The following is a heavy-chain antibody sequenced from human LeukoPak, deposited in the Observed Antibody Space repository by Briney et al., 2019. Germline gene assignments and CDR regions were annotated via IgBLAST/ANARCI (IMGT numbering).Heavy chain of an antibody. V-gene: IGHV1-69*13. CDR3: ARDDFWSGYSAYYFDY. D-gene: IGHD3-3*01. CDR1: GGTFSSYA. Sequence: LVKVSCKASGGTFSSYAISWVRQAPGQGLEWMGGIIPIFGTANYAQKFQGRVTITADESTSTAYMELSSLRSEDTAVYYCARDDFWSGYSAYYFDYWGQGTLVTVSS. CDR2: IIPIFGTA. J-gene: IGHJ4*02.